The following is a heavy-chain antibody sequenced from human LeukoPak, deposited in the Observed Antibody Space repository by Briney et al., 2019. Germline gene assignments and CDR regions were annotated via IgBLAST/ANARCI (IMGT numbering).Heavy chain of an antibody. V-gene: IGHV4-34*12. J-gene: IGHJ4*02. CDR2: IFHSGRY. D-gene: IGHD6-13*01. CDR1: GASFSGSY. CDR3: ARAFYSSSWYHKEDFFDY. Sequence: SETLSLTCAVYGASFSGSYWSWIRQPPGKGRESIRSIFHSGRYYSKPSLKTRVTISVDTPKNHFSLKLSSVTAADTAVYYCARAFYSSSWYHKEDFFDYWGQGTPVTVSS.